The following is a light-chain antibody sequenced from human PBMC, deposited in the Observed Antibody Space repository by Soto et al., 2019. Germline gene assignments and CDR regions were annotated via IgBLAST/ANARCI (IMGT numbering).Light chain of an antibody. V-gene: IGKV3-20*01. CDR3: QQYGSSPPTWT. CDR1: QTITSTY. Sequence: ESVLTQSPGTLSLSPGERATLSCRTSQTITSTYLAWYQQKPGQAPRLLIYGASSRATGIPDRFSGSGSGTDFTLTISRLEPEDFGMYYCQQYGSSPPTWTFGQGTKVEIK. CDR2: GAS. J-gene: IGKJ1*01.